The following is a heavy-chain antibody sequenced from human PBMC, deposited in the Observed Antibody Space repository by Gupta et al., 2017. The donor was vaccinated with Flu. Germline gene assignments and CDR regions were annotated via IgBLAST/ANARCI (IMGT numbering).Heavy chain of an antibody. D-gene: IGHD3-22*01. J-gene: IGHJ4*02. CDR1: GGSINSGSHF. V-gene: IGHV4-39*01. Sequence: QLQLQESGTGLVKPSEALSLTCIVSGGSINSGSHFWGWIRQLPGKGLEWIGSIYHGGSTYYNPALKSRVIISVDTSKNQFSLKLSSVTAADTAVFYCARIMHYYESGGYYCDYWGQGTLVTVPS. CDR2: IYHGGST. CDR3: ARIMHYYESGGYYCDY.